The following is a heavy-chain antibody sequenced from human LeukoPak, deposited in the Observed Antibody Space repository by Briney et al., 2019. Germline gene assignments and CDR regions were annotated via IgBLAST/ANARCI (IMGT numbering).Heavy chain of an antibody. CDR2: IRYDGSNK. V-gene: IGHV3-30*02. Sequence: SGGSLRLSCAASGFTFSSYGMHWVRQAPGKGLEWVAFIRYDGSNKYYADSVKGRSTIARDNSKNTLYLQMNSLRAEDTAVYYCAKGLVAAEGDYYFDYWGQGTLVTVSS. CDR3: AKGLVAAEGDYYFDY. D-gene: IGHD2-15*01. CDR1: GFTFSSYG. J-gene: IGHJ4*02.